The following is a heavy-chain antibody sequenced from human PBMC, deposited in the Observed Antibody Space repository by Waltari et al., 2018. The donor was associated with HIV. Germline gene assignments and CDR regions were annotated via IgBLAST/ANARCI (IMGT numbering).Heavy chain of an antibody. D-gene: IGHD6-19*01. CDR2: IYHSGST. Sequence: QLQLQESGPGLVKPSENLSLTCRVSGGSISSRNYYWGEIGQPPAEGMEWIGTIYHSGSTYYNPSLKSRVTMSVDTSKNQFSPKLNSVTAADAALYYCARQPIPGIAVAGTYYYYGMDVWGQGTTVTVS. V-gene: IGHV4-39*01. CDR3: ARQPIPGIAVAGTYYYYGMDV. J-gene: IGHJ6*02. CDR1: GGSISSRNYY.